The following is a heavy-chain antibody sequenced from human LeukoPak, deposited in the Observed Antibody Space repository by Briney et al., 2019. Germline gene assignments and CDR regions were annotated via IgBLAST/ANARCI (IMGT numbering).Heavy chain of an antibody. D-gene: IGHD6-13*01. CDR1: GFTFSSYA. CDR2: ISYDGSNK. Sequence: PGGSLRLSCAAPGFTFSSYAMHWVRQAPGKGLEWVAVISYDGSNKYYADSVKGRFTISRDNSKNTLYLEMNSLRAEDTAVYYCAREDSSSYDYWGQGTLVTVSS. J-gene: IGHJ4*02. V-gene: IGHV3-30-3*01. CDR3: AREDSSSYDY.